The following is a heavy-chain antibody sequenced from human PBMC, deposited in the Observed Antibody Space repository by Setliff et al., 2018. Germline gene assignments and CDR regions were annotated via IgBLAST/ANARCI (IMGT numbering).Heavy chain of an antibody. Sequence: PSETLSLTCTVSGDSISRYYWSWIRQPPGKGLEWIGYIQNGGNTKYNPSLGSRITMSVDTSKNQFSLKLSSVTAADTAVYYCARHPSSGSYYGGSIFYFDDWGPGILVTVSS. CDR3: ARHPSSGSYYGGSIFYFDD. V-gene: IGHV4-59*01. CDR1: GDSISRYY. J-gene: IGHJ4*02. D-gene: IGHD1-26*01. CDR2: IQNGGNT.